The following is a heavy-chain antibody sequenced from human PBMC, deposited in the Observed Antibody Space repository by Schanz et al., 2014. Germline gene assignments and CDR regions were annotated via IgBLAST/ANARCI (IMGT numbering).Heavy chain of an antibody. Sequence: EVQLVESGGDLVQPGGSLRLSCAAPGFTLSNYAMHWVRQTPDKGLEWVSGLSANGDSTFYSSSVKGRFTISRDNSKNTLYLQMNSLRAEDTAVYYCVRVSFADPRLYRGMDRDIDYWGQGTLVTVSS. CDR3: VRVSFADPRLYRGMDRDIDY. J-gene: IGHJ4*02. CDR1: GFTLSNYA. V-gene: IGHV3-64*01. CDR2: LSANGDST. D-gene: IGHD5-18*01.